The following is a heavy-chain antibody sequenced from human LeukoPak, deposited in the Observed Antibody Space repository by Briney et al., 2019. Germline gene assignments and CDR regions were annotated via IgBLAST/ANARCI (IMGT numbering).Heavy chain of an antibody. J-gene: IGHJ5*02. CDR2: INPNSVNT. CDR3: ARACGGGNCYSDNWFDP. CDR1: GYTFTSYA. Sequence: ASVKVSCKASGYTFTSYAINWVRQATGQGLEWMGRINPNSVNTDYAQKFQGRVTMPRNTSISTAYMELSRLRSDDTAGYYCARACGGGNCYSDNWFDPWGQGTLVTVSS. D-gene: IGHD2-15*01. V-gene: IGHV1-8*02.